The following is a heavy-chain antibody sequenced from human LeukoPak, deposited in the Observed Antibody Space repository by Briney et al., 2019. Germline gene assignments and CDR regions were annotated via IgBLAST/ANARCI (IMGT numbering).Heavy chain of an antibody. D-gene: IGHD6-19*01. CDR2: ITGSGDNT. CDR3: AKRGPAGAGKSPDYFDY. Sequence: GGSLRLSCAASEFTFSSYVMSWVRQAPGKGLEWVSAITGSGDNTYYADSVKGRFTISRDNSKNTLYLQMNSLRAEDTAVYYCAKRGPAGAGKSPDYFDYWGQGTLVTVSS. J-gene: IGHJ4*02. CDR1: EFTFSSYV. V-gene: IGHV3-23*01.